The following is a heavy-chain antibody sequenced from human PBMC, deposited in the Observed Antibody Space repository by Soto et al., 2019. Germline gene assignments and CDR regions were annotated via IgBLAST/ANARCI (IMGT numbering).Heavy chain of an antibody. CDR1: GYSFTSYW. Sequence: GESLKISCKGSGYSFTSYWISWVRQMPGKGLEWMGRIDPSDSYTNYSPSFQDHVTISADKSISTAYLQWSSLKASDTAMYYCARQTRSSWYYYYGMDVWGQGTTVTVSS. CDR2: IDPSDSYT. J-gene: IGHJ6*02. CDR3: ARQTRSSWYYYYGMDV. V-gene: IGHV5-10-1*01. D-gene: IGHD6-13*01.